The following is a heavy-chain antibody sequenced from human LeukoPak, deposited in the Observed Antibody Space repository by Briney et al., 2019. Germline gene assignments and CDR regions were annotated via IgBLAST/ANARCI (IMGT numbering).Heavy chain of an antibody. CDR2: IYYSGST. Sequence: SETLSLTCTVSGGSISSYYWSWIRQPPGKGLEWIGYIYYSGSTNYNPSLKSRVTISVDTSKNQFSLKLSSVTAADTAVYYCARDTGYYFGSGNYLYYFDYWGQGTLVTVSS. CDR1: GGSISSYY. D-gene: IGHD3-10*01. J-gene: IGHJ4*02. V-gene: IGHV4-59*12. CDR3: ARDTGYYFGSGNYLYYFDY.